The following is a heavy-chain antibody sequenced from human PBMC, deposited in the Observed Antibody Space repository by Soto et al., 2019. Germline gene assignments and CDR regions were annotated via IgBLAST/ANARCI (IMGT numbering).Heavy chain of an antibody. CDR1: GFTFSSYG. CDR2: ISYDGSNK. V-gene: IGHV3-30*18. CDR3: SKGATDSSSWYFDL. J-gene: IGHJ2*01. D-gene: IGHD6-13*01. Sequence: QVQLVESGGGVVQPGRSLRLSCAASGFTFSSYGMHWVRQAPGKGLEWVAVISYDGSNKYYADSVKGRFTISRDNSKNTLYLQMKSLRAEDTAVYYCSKGATDSSSWYFDLWGRGTLVTVSS.